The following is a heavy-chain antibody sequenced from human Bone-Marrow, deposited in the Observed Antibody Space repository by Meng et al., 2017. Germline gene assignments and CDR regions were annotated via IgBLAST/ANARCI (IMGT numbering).Heavy chain of an antibody. Sequence: LSLTCAASGFTFSSYEMNWVRQAPGKGLEWVSYISSSGSTIYYADSVKGRFTISRDNAKNSLYLQMNSLRAEDTAVYYCALSRYYYDSSGYYSFAFDIWGQGTMVTVSS. J-gene: IGHJ3*02. CDR2: ISSSGSTI. V-gene: IGHV3-48*03. D-gene: IGHD3-22*01. CDR3: ALSRYYYDSSGYYSFAFDI. CDR1: GFTFSSYE.